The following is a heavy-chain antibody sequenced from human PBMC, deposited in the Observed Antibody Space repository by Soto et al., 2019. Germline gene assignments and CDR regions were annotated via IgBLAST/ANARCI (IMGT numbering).Heavy chain of an antibody. CDR1: GYSISSSNW. CDR3: ARTKDYYGSGSYGMDV. J-gene: IGHJ6*02. CDR2: IYYSGST. D-gene: IGHD3-10*01. V-gene: IGHV4-28*01. Sequence: PSETLSLTCAVSGYSISSSNWWGWIRQPPGKGLEWIGYIYYSGSTYYNPSLKSRVTMSVDTSKNQFSLKLSSVTAVDTAVYYCARTKDYYGSGSYGMDVWGQGTTVT.